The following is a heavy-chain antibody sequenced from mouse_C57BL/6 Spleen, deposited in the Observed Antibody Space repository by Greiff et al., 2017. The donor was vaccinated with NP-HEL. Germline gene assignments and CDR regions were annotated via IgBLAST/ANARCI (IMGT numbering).Heavy chain of an antibody. Sequence: EVQVVESGGGLVKPGGSLKLSCAASGFTFSSYAMSWVRQTPEKRLEWVATISDGGSYTYYPDNVKGRFTISRDNAKNNLYLQMSHLQSEDTAMYYCARDRDYSNSSGAMDYWGQGTSVTVSS. CDR1: GFTFSSYA. D-gene: IGHD2-5*01. V-gene: IGHV5-4*01. CDR2: ISDGGSYT. CDR3: ARDRDYSNSSGAMDY. J-gene: IGHJ4*01.